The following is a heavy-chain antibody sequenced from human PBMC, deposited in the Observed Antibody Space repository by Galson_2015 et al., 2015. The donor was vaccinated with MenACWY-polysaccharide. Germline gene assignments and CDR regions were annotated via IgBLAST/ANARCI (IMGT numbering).Heavy chain of an antibody. V-gene: IGHV1-8*01. CDR3: ARIIARKYTFADS. J-gene: IGHJ4*02. CDR2: MNPNSGNT. D-gene: IGHD2-21*01. Sequence: SVKVSYKASGYKFTSYDINWVRQATGQGLEWMGWMNPNSGNTGYAQKFQGRVTMTSNSAMTTAYMELSSLRSEDTAVYYCARIIARKYTFADSWGQGTLVTVSS. CDR1: GYKFTSYD.